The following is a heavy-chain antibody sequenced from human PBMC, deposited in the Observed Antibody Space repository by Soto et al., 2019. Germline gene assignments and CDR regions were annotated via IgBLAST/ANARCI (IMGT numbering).Heavy chain of an antibody. CDR3: ARLLYDSSGYYYFDY. Sequence: SETLSLTCNVSDSSIRSSNYYWGWVRQPPGKGLEWIASIYYSGSTYNNPSLKSRVTMSVDTSNNQFSLRLSSVTAADTAVYYCARLLYDSSGYYYFDYWGQGTLVTVSS. D-gene: IGHD3-22*01. CDR2: IYYSGST. V-gene: IGHV4-39*01. CDR1: DSSIRSSNYY. J-gene: IGHJ4*02.